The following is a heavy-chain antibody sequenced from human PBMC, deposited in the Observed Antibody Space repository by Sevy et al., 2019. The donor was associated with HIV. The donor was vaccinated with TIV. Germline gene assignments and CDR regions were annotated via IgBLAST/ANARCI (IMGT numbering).Heavy chain of an antibody. CDR2: INHSGST. Sequence: SETLSLTCAVYGGSFSGYYWSWIRQPPGKGLEWIGEINHSGSTNYNPSLKSRVTISVDTSKNQFSLKLRSVTAADTAVYYCARDVLRYFDWFRGGFDYWGQGTLVTVSS. D-gene: IGHD3-9*01. V-gene: IGHV4-34*01. CDR1: GGSFSGYY. J-gene: IGHJ4*02. CDR3: ARDVLRYFDWFRGGFDY.